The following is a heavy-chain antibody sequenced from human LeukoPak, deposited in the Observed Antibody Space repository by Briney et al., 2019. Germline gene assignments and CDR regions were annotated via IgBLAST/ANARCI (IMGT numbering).Heavy chain of an antibody. CDR1: GFIFDDYG. CDR2: INWNGDGT. Sequence: GGSLRLSCAASGFIFDDYGLTWVRQAPGKGLEWVSGINWNGDGTDYADSVKGRFTISRDNAKNSLYLQMNSLRAEDTALYYCARDLRVVITGSFDSWGQGTLVTVSS. J-gene: IGHJ4*02. D-gene: IGHD3-22*01. V-gene: IGHV3-20*04. CDR3: ARDLRVVITGSFDS.